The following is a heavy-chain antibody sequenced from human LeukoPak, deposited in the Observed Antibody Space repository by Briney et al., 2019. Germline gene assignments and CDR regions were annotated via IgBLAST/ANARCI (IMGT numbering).Heavy chain of an antibody. Sequence: SETLSLTCTVSGGSISSYYWSWIRQSPGKGLEWIGYIYYSGSTNYNPSLKSRVTISVDTSKNQFSLKLSSVTAADTAVYYCAVAGRASRTYSFDCWGQGTLVTVSS. J-gene: IGHJ4*02. CDR1: GGSISSYY. CDR3: AVAGRASRTYSFDC. V-gene: IGHV4-59*01. CDR2: IYYSGST. D-gene: IGHD6-19*01.